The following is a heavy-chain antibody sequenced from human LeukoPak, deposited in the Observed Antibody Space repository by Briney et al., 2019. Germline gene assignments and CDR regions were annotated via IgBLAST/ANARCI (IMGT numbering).Heavy chain of an antibody. J-gene: IGHJ3*02. CDR1: GYTFASYD. V-gene: IGHV1-8*01. D-gene: IGHD3-3*01. Sequence: ASVKVSCKASGYTFASYDFNWVRQATGQGLEWMGWMNPNSGNTGSAQKFQGRLTMTRNTSISTAYMEQSSLRSEDTAMYYCARRKRITIFGVVTSDGFDIWGQGTMVTVSS. CDR3: ARRKRITIFGVVTSDGFDI. CDR2: MNPNSGNT.